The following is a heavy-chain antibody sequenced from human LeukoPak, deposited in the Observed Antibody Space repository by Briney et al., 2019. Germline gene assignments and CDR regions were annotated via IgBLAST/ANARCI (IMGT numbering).Heavy chain of an antibody. CDR3: ARDVQAVPGY. V-gene: IGHV3-74*01. D-gene: IGHD6-19*01. J-gene: IGHJ4*02. CDR2: INSDGSRT. CDR1: GFTFSSYW. Sequence: QPGGSLRLSCAAYGFTFSSYWMHWVRQAPGKGLVWVSRINSDGSRTTYADSVKGRFTISRDNAKNTLHLQMNSLRAEDTAVYYCARDVQAVPGYWGQGTLVTVSS.